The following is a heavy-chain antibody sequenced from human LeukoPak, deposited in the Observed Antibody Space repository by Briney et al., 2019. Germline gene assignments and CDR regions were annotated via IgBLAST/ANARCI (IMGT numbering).Heavy chain of an antibody. V-gene: IGHV4-61*02. Sequence: SETLSLTCTVSGGSINSSSYYWDWIRQPAGKGLEWIGRIYTTGSTNYNPSLKSRVTMSVDTSKNQFSLKLSSVTAADTAVYYCARAGDSSGYGFDPWGQGTLVTVSS. CDR1: GGSINSSSYY. J-gene: IGHJ5*02. CDR3: ARAGDSSGYGFDP. D-gene: IGHD3-22*01. CDR2: IYTTGST.